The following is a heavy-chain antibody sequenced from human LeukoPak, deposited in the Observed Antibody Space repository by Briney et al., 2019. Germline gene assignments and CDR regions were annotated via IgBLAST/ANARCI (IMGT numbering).Heavy chain of an antibody. Sequence: GSLRLSCAAFGFTFSSYEMNWVRQAPGKGLEWVSYISSSGSTIYYADSVKGRFTISRDNVENSLYLQMNSLRAEDTAVYYCARDLYGSGRFFDYWGQGTLVTVSS. CDR2: ISSSGSTI. CDR3: ARDLYGSGRFFDY. CDR1: GFTFSSYE. V-gene: IGHV3-48*03. J-gene: IGHJ4*02. D-gene: IGHD3-10*01.